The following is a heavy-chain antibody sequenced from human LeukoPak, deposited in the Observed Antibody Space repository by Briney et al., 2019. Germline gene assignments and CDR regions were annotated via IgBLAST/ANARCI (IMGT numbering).Heavy chain of an antibody. CDR1: GFTFTSSA. Sequence: GASVKVSCKASGFTFTSSAVQWVRQARGQRLEWIGWIVVGSDNTDYAQKSQERVTITRDMSTTTAYMELSSLRSEDTAVYYCAADIDYYDGSGYYKNFDYWGQGTLVTVSS. V-gene: IGHV1-58*01. J-gene: IGHJ4*02. CDR3: AADIDYYDGSGYYKNFDY. D-gene: IGHD3-22*01. CDR2: IVVGSDNT.